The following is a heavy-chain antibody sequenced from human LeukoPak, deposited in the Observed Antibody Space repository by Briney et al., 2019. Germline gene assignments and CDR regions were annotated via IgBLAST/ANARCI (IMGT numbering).Heavy chain of an antibody. CDR2: IYTSGST. Sequence: PSETLSLTCTVSGGSISSYYWSWIRQPAGKGLEWIGRIYTSGSTNYNPSLKSRVTISVDTSKNQFSLRLSSLTAADTAVYFCAREATMVRGISWFDPWGQGTLVTVSS. CDR3: AREATMVRGISWFDP. CDR1: GGSISSYY. V-gene: IGHV4-4*07. J-gene: IGHJ5*02. D-gene: IGHD3-10*01.